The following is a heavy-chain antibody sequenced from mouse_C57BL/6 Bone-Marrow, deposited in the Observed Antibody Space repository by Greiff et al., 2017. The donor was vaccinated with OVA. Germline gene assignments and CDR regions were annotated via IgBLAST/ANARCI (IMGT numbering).Heavy chain of an antibody. CDR1: GYTFTSYW. Sequence: VQLQQSGTVLARPGASVKMSCKTSGYTFTSYWMHWVKQRPGQGLEWIGAIYPGNSDTSYNQKFKGKAKLTAVTSASTAYMELSSLTNEDSAVYYCTRSEPYAMDYWGQGTSVTVSS. CDR3: TRSEPYAMDY. CDR2: IYPGNSDT. D-gene: IGHD6-1*01. V-gene: IGHV1-5*01. J-gene: IGHJ4*01.